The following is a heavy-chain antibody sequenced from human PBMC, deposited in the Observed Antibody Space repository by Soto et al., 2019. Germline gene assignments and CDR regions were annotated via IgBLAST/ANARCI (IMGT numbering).Heavy chain of an antibody. D-gene: IGHD1-26*01. CDR3: ARSRSGSYPQDFDY. J-gene: IGHJ4*02. CDR2: IYSGGST. V-gene: IGHV3-53*01. Sequence: PGESLKISCAASGFTVSSNYMSLVRQAPGKGLEWVSVIYSGGSTYYADSVKGRFTISRDNSKNTLYLQMNSLRAEDTAVYYCARSRSGSYPQDFDYWGQGTLVTVSS. CDR1: GFTVSSNY.